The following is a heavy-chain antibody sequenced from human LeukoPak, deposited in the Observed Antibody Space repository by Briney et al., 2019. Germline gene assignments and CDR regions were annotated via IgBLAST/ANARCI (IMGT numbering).Heavy chain of an antibody. CDR3: ARDTDSSSWSYFDY. V-gene: IGHV3-21*01. D-gene: IGHD6-13*01. CDR2: ISSSSSYI. Sequence: GGSLRLSCAVSGFTFNSYSMNWVRQAPGKGLEWVSSISSSSSYIYYADSVKGRFTISRDNAKNSLYLQMNSLRAEDTAVYYCARDTDSSSWSYFDYWGQGTLVTVSS. J-gene: IGHJ4*02. CDR1: GFTFNSYS.